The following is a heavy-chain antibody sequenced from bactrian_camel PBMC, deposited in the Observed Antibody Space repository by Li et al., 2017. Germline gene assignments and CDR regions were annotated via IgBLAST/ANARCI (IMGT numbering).Heavy chain of an antibody. D-gene: IGHD1*01. J-gene: IGHJ4*01. CDR2: INNGGGST. CDR1: YGWLHKRHC. Sequence: DVQLVESGGGSVQAGGSLRLSCVAYYGWLHKRHCMSWVRQAPGKGLEWVSRINNGGGSTYYADSLKGRSSSSRDNSKNTVYLQLNSLKPEDTAVYVCVRDGGAWNFADWGQGTQVTVS. CDR3: VRDGGAWNFAD. V-gene: IGHV3S40*01.